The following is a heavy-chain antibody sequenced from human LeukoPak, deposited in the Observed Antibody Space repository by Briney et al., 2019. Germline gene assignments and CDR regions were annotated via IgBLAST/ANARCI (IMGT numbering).Heavy chain of an antibody. CDR1: GYTFTSYW. Sequence: GESLKISCKASGYTFTSYWIAWVRQMPGKGLEWMGIIYPGDSDTRYSPSFQGQVTISADKSISTAYLQWSSLKAPDTAMYYCARPYCSGGSCYLDYWGQGTLVTVSS. CDR3: ARPYCSGGSCYLDY. CDR2: IYPGDSDT. J-gene: IGHJ4*02. V-gene: IGHV5-51*01. D-gene: IGHD2-15*01.